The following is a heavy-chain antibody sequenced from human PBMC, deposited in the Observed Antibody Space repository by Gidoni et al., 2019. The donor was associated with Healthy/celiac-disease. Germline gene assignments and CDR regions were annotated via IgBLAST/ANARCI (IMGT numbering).Heavy chain of an antibody. CDR1: GFTFSRHA. V-gene: IGHV3-23*01. J-gene: IGHJ3*02. CDR2: ISGSGGRT. CDR3: AKETRLRDAFDI. Sequence: EVQLLESGGGLVQPGGSLRLSCSASGFTFSRHAMSWVRQAPGKGLEWVSAISGSGGRTYYADSVKGRFTISRDNSKNTLYLQMNSLRAEDTAVYYCAKETRLRDAFDIWGQGTMVTVSS.